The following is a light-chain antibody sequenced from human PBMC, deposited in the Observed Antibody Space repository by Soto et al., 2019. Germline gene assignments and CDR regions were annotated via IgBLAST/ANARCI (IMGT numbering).Light chain of an antibody. Sequence: IQMTQSPSSMSASIGDRVTITCRASQSISSYFNWYQRRSGKAPKLLIYAASTLQTGVPSRFSGSGSGTDFTLTISSLQPEDFATYYCQQSYSTPPITFGQGTRLEIK. CDR1: QSISSY. V-gene: IGKV1-39*01. J-gene: IGKJ5*01. CDR2: AAS. CDR3: QQSYSTPPIT.